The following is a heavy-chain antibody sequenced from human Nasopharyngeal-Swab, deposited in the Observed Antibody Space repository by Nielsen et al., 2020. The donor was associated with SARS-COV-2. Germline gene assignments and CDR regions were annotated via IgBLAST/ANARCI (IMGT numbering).Heavy chain of an antibody. Sequence: WIRQPPGKGLEWVANIKQDGSKKYYVDSVKGRFTISRDNAKNSLYLQMNSLRAEDTAVYYCARDVGGSPFDYWGQGTLVTVSS. J-gene: IGHJ4*02. D-gene: IGHD2-15*01. V-gene: IGHV3-7*01. CDR2: IKQDGSKK. CDR3: ARDVGGSPFDY.